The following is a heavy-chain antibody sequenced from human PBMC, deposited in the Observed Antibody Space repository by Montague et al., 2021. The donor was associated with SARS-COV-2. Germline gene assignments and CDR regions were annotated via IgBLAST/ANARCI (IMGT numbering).Heavy chain of an antibody. CDR1: GDSMSSGRYY. V-gene: IGHV4-61*02. J-gene: IGHJ4*02. D-gene: IGHD5-24*01. CDR3: ARDHEMASQPGYFDA. CDR2: IYSSGTT. Sequence: TLSLTCTVSGDSMSSGRYYWTWIRQPAGKGLEWIGRIYSSGTTNYNPSLKSRVTLLVDTSKNQFSLKLNSVTAADTAVYFCARDHEMASQPGYFDAWGQGTLVTVSS.